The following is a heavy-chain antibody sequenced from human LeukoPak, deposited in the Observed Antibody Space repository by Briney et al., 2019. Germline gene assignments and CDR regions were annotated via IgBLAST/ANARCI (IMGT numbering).Heavy chain of an antibody. D-gene: IGHD6-13*01. CDR2: ISSSSSYI. Sequence: GVLRLSCAASGFTFSSYSMNWVRQAPGKGLEWVSSISSSSSYIYYADSVKGRFTISRDNSKNSLYLQMNSLRAEDTAVYYCARESSGSWTLGYYYYGMDVWGQETTVTVSS. CDR1: GFTFSSYS. CDR3: ARESSGSWTLGYYYYGMDV. J-gene: IGHJ6*02. V-gene: IGHV3-21*01.